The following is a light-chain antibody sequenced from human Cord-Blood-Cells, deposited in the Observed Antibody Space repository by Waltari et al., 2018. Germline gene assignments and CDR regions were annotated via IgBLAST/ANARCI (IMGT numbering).Light chain of an antibody. CDR1: QSVSSY. CDR2: EAS. CDR3: QQRSNWPWT. Sequence: EIVLTQSPATLSLSPGERATLSCRASQSVSSYLAWYQQKPGQAPRLLLYEASNSATGIPARFSGSGSGTDFTLTISSLEPEDFAVYYCQQRSNWPWTFGQGTKVEIK. J-gene: IGKJ1*01. V-gene: IGKV3-11*01.